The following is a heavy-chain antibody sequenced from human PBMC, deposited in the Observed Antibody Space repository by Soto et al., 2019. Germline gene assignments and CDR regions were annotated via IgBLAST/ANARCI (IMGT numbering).Heavy chain of an antibody. V-gene: IGHV3-21*06. CDR2: ISSRSTFI. J-gene: IGHJ4*02. D-gene: IGHD3-22*01. CDR1: GFTLTNEN. Sequence: GGSLRLSCTVLGFTLTNENMNWVRQAPGKGLEWVSSISSRSTFINYADSVKGRFAISRDNDKGLVYLQMNSLRAEDTAVYYCARDPPLSMIVVVGVDDFWGQGTLVTVSS. CDR3: ARDPPLSMIVVVGVDDF.